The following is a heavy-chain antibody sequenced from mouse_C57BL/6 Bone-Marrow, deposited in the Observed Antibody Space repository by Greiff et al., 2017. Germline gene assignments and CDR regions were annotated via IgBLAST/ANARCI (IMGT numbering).Heavy chain of an antibody. CDR1: GFNFTDYY. D-gene: IGHD1-1*01. Sequence: VQLQQSGAELVKPGASVKLSCTASGFNFTDYYMHWVKQRPEQGLEWIGRIDPEDGETKYAQKFQGKATITADTSSNTAYLQLSSLTSADTAVYYCAIYYCYSSSYGDAMDYWGQGTSVTVSA. CDR3: AIYYCYSSSYGDAMDY. J-gene: IGHJ4*01. V-gene: IGHV14-2*01. CDR2: IDPEDGET.